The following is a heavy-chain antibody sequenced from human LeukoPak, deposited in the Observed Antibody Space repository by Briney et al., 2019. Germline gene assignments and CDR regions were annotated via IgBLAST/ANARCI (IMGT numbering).Heavy chain of an antibody. J-gene: IGHJ5*02. V-gene: IGHV4-39*07. CDR1: GDSISSSSYY. CDR3: ARKGYSISWYSP. D-gene: IGHD6-13*01. CDR2: IYYSGST. Sequence: SETLSLTGTVSGDSISSSSYYWGWIRQPPGKGLEWIGSIYYSGSTSYNPSLKSRVTISLDTSKNQFSLKLTSVAAADTAVYYCARKGYSISWYSPWGQGTLVTVSS.